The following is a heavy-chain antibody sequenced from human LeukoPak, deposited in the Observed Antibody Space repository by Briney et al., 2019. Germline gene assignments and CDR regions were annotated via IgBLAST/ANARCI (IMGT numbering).Heavy chain of an antibody. CDR2: ISDSGGST. V-gene: IGHV3-23*01. D-gene: IGHD5-12*01. Sequence: SCKASGYTFTSYAMSWVRQAPGKGLEWVSTISDSGGSTYYADSVKGRFTISRDNSKNTLYLQMNSLRAEDTAVYYCAKDGRVATIGMFDYWGQGTLVTVSS. CDR1: GYTFTSYA. CDR3: AKDGRVATIGMFDY. J-gene: IGHJ4*02.